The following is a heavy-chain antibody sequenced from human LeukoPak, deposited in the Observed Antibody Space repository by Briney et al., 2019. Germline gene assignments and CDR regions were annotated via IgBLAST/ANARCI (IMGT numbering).Heavy chain of an antibody. CDR3: VRGIVRRGYFDY. CDR2: IGTAGDT. Sequence: GGSLRPSCAASGFTFSTYDIHWVRQTTGRGLEWVSAIGTAGDTYYVDSVKGRFTISRENAKNFLYLQMNSLRAGDTAVYYCVRGIVRRGYFDYWGQGALVTVSS. V-gene: IGHV3-13*01. J-gene: IGHJ4*02. CDR1: GFTFSTYD. D-gene: IGHD3-10*01.